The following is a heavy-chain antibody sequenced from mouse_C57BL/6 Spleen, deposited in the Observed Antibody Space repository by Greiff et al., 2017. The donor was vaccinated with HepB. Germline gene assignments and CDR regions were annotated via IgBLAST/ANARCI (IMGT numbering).Heavy chain of an antibody. J-gene: IGHJ3*01. CDR2: IDPSDSYT. CDR1: GYTFTSYW. V-gene: IGHV1-50*01. Sequence: QVQLQQPGAELVKPGASVKLSCKASGYTFTSYWMQWVKQRPGQGLEWIGEIDPSDSYTNYNQKFKGKATLTVDTSSSTAYMQLSSLTSEDSAVYYCASRASSGEFAYWGQGTLVTVSA. D-gene: IGHD3-2*02. CDR3: ASRASSGEFAY.